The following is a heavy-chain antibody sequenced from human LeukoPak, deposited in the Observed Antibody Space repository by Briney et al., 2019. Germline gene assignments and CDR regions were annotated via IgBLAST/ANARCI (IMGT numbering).Heavy chain of an antibody. CDR3: ARGHYTYYDFG. CDR2: INHSGST. Sequence: SETLSLTCSVSGGSISSGDYYWSWIRQPPGKGLEWIGEINHSGSTNYNPSLKSRVTISVDTSKNQFSLKLSSVTAADTAVYYCARGHYTYYDFGWGQGTLVTVSS. D-gene: IGHD3-3*01. CDR1: GGSISSGDYY. J-gene: IGHJ4*02. V-gene: IGHV4-34*01.